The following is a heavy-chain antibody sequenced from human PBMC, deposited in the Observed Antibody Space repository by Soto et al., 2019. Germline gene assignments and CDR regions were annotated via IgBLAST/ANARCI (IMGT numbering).Heavy chain of an antibody. V-gene: IGHV3-23*01. CDR3: AKVVRQPDYDFWSGPHVYYMDV. Sequence: PGGSLRLSCAASGFTFSSYAMSWVRQAPGKGLEWVSAISGSGGSTYYADSVKGRFTISRDNSKNTLYLQMNGLRAEDTAVYYCAKVVRQPDYDFWSGPHVYYMDVWGKGTTVTVSS. CDR2: ISGSGGST. J-gene: IGHJ6*03. D-gene: IGHD3-3*01. CDR1: GFTFSSYA.